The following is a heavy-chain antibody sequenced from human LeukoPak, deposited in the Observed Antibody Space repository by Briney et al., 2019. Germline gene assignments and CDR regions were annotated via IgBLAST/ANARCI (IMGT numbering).Heavy chain of an antibody. Sequence: SETLSLTCTVSGGSISSSSYYWGWIRQPPGKGLEWIGSIYYSGSTYYNPSVKSRVTISVDTSKNQFSLKLSSVTAADTAVYYCARGYYYDSSGYSVWGQGTLVTVSS. D-gene: IGHD3-22*01. CDR1: GGSISSSSYY. J-gene: IGHJ4*02. CDR3: ARGYYYDSSGYSV. V-gene: IGHV4-39*01. CDR2: IYYSGST.